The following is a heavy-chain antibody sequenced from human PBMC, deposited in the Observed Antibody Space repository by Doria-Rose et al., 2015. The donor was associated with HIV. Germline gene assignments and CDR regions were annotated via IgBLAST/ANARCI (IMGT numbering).Heavy chain of an antibody. Sequence: VQLVQSGGGLVQPGRSLRLSCAASGFTVDDYAMHWVRQAPGKGLEWVSGISRNRGGIEYADSVKGRFTISRDNAKNSLYLQMNSLRAEDTALYYCAKDGYNWNYFDYWGQGTLVTVSS. V-gene: IGHV3-9*01. J-gene: IGHJ4*02. D-gene: IGHD1-20*01. CDR2: ISRNRGGI. CDR1: GFTVDDYA. CDR3: AKDGYNWNYFDY.